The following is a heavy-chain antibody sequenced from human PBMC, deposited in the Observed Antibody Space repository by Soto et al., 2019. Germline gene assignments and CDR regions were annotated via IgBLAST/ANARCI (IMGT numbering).Heavy chain of an antibody. V-gene: IGHV1-69*01. Sequence: QVQLVQSGAEVKKPGSSVKVSCKASGGTFNTYNINWVRQAPGQGLEWMGGILPIFGTTNYAQRFQGRVTITADDSTSTANMELSSLRSEAPAGYYCAGAGTGDPYYYSSGRMSGAKGPRSPSP. CDR1: GGTFNTYN. J-gene: IGHJ6*02. D-gene: IGHD3-10*01. CDR2: ILPIFGTT. CDR3: AGAGTGDPYYYSSGRMS.